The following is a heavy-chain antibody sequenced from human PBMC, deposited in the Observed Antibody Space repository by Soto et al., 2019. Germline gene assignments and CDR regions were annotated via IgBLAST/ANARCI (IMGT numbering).Heavy chain of an antibody. V-gene: IGHV4-39*01. CDR1: GGAIRNSIYY. D-gene: IGHD6-19*01. Sequence: SETLSLTCTVSGGAIRNSIYYWGWIRQPPGKGLEWIGTIYYDGSVAYSPSLKSRVTLSVDTSRNRFSVKINSVTAADTAVYFCARHRIAVAGPLDYWGQGTLVTVSS. CDR2: IYYDGSV. CDR3: ARHRIAVAGPLDY. J-gene: IGHJ4*02.